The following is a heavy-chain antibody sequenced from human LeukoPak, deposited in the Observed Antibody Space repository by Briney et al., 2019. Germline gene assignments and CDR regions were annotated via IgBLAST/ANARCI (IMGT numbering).Heavy chain of an antibody. D-gene: IGHD7-27*01. J-gene: IGHJ3*02. Sequence: SVKVSCKASGGTFSSYAISWVRQAPGQGLEWMGGIIPIFGTANYAQKFQGRVTITADESTSTAYLELSSLRSEDTAVYYCAREGAGEWAFDIWGQGTMVTVSS. CDR2: IIPIFGTA. CDR1: GGTFSSYA. CDR3: AREGAGEWAFDI. V-gene: IGHV1-69*01.